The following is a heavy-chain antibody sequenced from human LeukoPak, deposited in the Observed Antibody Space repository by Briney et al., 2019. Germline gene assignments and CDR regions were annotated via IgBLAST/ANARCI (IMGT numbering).Heavy chain of an antibody. Sequence: GGSLRLSCAASGFTFSSCVMSWVRQAPGRGLEWVSVISGGGGSTYYSDSVKGRFTISRDNSKNTLYLQMNSLRAEDSAIYYCAKDHPQGGYGDYWGQGTLVTVSS. CDR1: GFTFSSCV. J-gene: IGHJ4*02. CDR2: ISGGGGST. D-gene: IGHD5-12*01. V-gene: IGHV3-23*01. CDR3: AKDHPQGGYGDY.